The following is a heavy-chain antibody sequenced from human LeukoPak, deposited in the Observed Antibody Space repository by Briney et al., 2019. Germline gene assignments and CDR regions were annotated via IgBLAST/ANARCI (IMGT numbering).Heavy chain of an antibody. Sequence: GGSLRLSCAASGFTFSTYSMNWVRQAPGKGLEWVSSISSSNSYIYYADSVKGRFTISRDNAKNSLYLQMNSLRAEDTAVYYCARGHTLRDFWSGSPGYMDVWGKGTTVTVSS. CDR2: ISSSNSYI. CDR3: ARGHTLRDFWSGSPGYMDV. J-gene: IGHJ6*03. CDR1: GFTFSTYS. D-gene: IGHD3-3*01. V-gene: IGHV3-21*01.